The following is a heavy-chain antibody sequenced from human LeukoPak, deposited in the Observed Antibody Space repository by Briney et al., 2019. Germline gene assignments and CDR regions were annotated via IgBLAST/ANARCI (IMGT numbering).Heavy chain of an antibody. D-gene: IGHD4-17*01. CDR1: GGTSSSYA. CDR2: IIPILGIA. CDR3: ARFPDDYGEDY. V-gene: IGHV1-69*04. Sequence: SVKVSCKASGGTSSSYAISWVRQAPGQGLEWMGRIIPILGIANYAQKFQGRVTITADKSTSTAYMELSSLRSEDTAVYYCARFPDDYGEDYWGQGTLVTVSS. J-gene: IGHJ4*02.